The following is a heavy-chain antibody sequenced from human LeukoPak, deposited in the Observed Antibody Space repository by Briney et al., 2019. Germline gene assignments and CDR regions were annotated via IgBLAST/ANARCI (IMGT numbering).Heavy chain of an antibody. J-gene: IGHJ5*02. CDR2: IKKRANGYST. CDR3: IRGYDSSGYFYR. CDR1: GFRFSDYY. V-gene: IGHV3-72*01. Sequence: GSLGPSWAAPGFRFSDYYMAWVRQAPGMGLGWVGRIKKRANGYSTEYAAYVKGRFTISRDDSKKSVFQQMNSLETEDTAVYYCIRGYDSSGYFYRWGQGTLVTVSS. D-gene: IGHD3-22*01.